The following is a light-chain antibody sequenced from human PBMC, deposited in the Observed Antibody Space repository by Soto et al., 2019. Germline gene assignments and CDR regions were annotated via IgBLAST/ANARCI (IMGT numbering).Light chain of an antibody. CDR3: AAWDDSLNGPV. Sequence: QSVLTQTTSVSGTPGQRVTISCSGSRSNIGDNTVNWYQQLPGTAPKLLVYYSNQRPSGVTDRFSGSKSGTSASLAISGLQYEDETDYYCAAWDDSLNGPVFGGGTKVTVL. CDR1: RSNIGDNT. CDR2: YSN. J-gene: IGLJ2*01. V-gene: IGLV1-44*01.